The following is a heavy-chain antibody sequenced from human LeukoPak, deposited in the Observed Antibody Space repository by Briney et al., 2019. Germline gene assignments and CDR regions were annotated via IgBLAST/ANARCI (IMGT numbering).Heavy chain of an antibody. J-gene: IGHJ4*02. CDR3: AKGSLMWLLGTA. CDR1: GFTFSSYA. D-gene: IGHD3-22*01. Sequence: SGGSLRLSCAASGFTFSSYAMSWVRQAPGKGLEWVSAISGSGGGTYYADSVKGRFTISRDNSKNTLYLQMNSLRAEDTAVYYCAKGSLMWLLGTAWGQGTLVTVSS. V-gene: IGHV3-23*01. CDR2: ISGSGGGT.